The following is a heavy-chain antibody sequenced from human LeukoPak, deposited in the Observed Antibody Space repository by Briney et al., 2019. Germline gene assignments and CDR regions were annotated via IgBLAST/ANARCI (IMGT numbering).Heavy chain of an antibody. Sequence: GESLKISCKGSGYSFTSYWIGWVRQMPGKGLEWMGFIYPGDSDTRYSPSFQGQVTISADKSISTAYLQWSSLKASDTAMYYCASRIPQYCSGGSCYLYYWGQGTLVTVSS. J-gene: IGHJ4*02. CDR2: IYPGDSDT. CDR3: ASRIPQYCSGGSCYLYY. D-gene: IGHD2-15*01. CDR1: GYSFTSYW. V-gene: IGHV5-51*01.